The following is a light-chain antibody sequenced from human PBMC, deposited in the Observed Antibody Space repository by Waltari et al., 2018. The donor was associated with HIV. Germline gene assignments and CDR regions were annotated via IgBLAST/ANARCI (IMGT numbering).Light chain of an antibody. CDR3: QQSFSSPFT. CDR2: AAS. Sequence: DIQVTQSPSSLSASVGDRVTITCRASQSISSFLNWYQQKPGKAPKLLIYAASSLQSGVPSRFTGSGSGTDFTLTISSLQPEDVATYYCQQSFSSPFTFGGGTKVEIK. V-gene: IGKV1-39*01. J-gene: IGKJ4*01. CDR1: QSISSF.